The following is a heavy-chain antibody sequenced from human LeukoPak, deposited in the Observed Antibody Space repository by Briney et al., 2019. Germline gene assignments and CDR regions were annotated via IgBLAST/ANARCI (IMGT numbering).Heavy chain of an antibody. CDR3: AREMDCSSTSCYRFDP. CDR1: GFTVSSDY. Sequence: GGSLRLSCSVSGFTVSSDYVSWVRQAPGKGLEWVSVVYPRGQTYYADSVKGRFTLSRDTLNNTLHLQMNSLRAEDTAVYYCAREMDCSSTSCYRFDPWGQGTLVTVSS. J-gene: IGHJ5*02. V-gene: IGHV3-66*01. D-gene: IGHD2-2*01. CDR2: VYPRGQT.